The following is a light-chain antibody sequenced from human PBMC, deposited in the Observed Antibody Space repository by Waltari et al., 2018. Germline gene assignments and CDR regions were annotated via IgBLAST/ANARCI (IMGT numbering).Light chain of an antibody. V-gene: IGKV1-8*01. Sequence: AIRMTQTPSSLSASTGDRVTITCRASQSVSTYLAWYQQKPGKAPKLLIYAASTLQRGVPLRFSGSGSGTDFTLSISCLQSEDFATYYCQQYYTTPYTFGQGTKLEIK. CDR1: QSVSTY. CDR2: AAS. CDR3: QQYYTTPYT. J-gene: IGKJ2*01.